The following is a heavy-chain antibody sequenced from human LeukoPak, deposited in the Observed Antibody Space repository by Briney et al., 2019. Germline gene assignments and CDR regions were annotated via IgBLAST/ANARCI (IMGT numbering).Heavy chain of an antibody. J-gene: IGHJ3*02. D-gene: IGHD6-6*01. CDR3: ARSKGLAGTFDI. V-gene: IGHV4-34*01. CDR1: GGSFSDYY. CDR2: IHHSGST. Sequence: SETLSLTCAVYGGSFSDYYWSWIRQAPGKGLEWIGEIHHSGSTIYNPSLKSRVTISVDTSKNQFSLKLSSVTATDTAVYYCARSKGLAGTFDIWGQGTMVTVSS.